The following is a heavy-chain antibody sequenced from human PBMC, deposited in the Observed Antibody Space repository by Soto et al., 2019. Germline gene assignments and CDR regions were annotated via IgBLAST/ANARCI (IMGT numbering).Heavy chain of an antibody. CDR1: GFTFSSYA. V-gene: IGHV3-23*01. D-gene: IGHD6-13*01. CDR3: AKGGIGVFFI. J-gene: IGHJ3*02. CDR2: IRGGGGDT. Sequence: SLRLSCSASGFTFSSYAMSWVRQAPGKGLEWVSTIRGGGGDTYYADSVKGRFTISRDNSKNTMYVQMNSLRAEDTAVYYCAKGGIGVFFIWGQGTMVTVS.